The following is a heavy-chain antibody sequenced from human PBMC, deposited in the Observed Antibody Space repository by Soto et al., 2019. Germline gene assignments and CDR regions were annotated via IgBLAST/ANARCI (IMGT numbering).Heavy chain of an antibody. Sequence: GGSLRLSCAASGFTFSSYGMHWVRQAPGKGLEWVAVISYDGSNKYYADSVKGRFTISRDNSKNTLYLQMNSLRAEDTAVYYCAKERSDIVVVPAAHMDVWGKGTTVTVSS. CDR2: ISYDGSNK. V-gene: IGHV3-30*18. CDR3: AKERSDIVVVPAAHMDV. J-gene: IGHJ6*03. CDR1: GFTFSSYG. D-gene: IGHD2-2*01.